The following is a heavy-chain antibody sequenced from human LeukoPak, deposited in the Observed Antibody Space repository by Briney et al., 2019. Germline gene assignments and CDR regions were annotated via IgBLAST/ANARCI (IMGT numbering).Heavy chain of an antibody. V-gene: IGHV1-46*01. D-gene: IGHD3-22*01. CDR2: INPSGAGT. CDR1: GYSFINYY. Sequence: ASVKVSCKASGYSFINYYIHWVRQAPGQGLEWMGIINPSGAGTSFAQKFRGRVTMTRDMSTSTAYMELRSLRPDDTAVYYCARYPRSYYYDSSGLPGIYYYYLDVWGRGTTVTVSS. J-gene: IGHJ6*03. CDR3: ARYPRSYYYDSSGLPGIYYYYLDV.